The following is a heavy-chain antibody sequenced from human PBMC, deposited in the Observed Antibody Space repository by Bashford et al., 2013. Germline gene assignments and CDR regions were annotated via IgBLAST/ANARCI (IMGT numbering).Heavy chain of an antibody. CDR2: IYYSGST. CDR3: AKFRVGGATRRAFDI. V-gene: IGHV4-39*01. J-gene: IGHJ3*02. CDR1: GGSISSSSYY. Sequence: SETLSLTCTVSGGSISSSSYYWGWIRQPPGKGLEWIGSIYYSGSTYYNPSLKSRVTISVDTSKNQFSLKLSSVTAADTAVYYCAKFRVGGATRRAFDIWGQGTMVTVSS. D-gene: IGHD1-26*01.